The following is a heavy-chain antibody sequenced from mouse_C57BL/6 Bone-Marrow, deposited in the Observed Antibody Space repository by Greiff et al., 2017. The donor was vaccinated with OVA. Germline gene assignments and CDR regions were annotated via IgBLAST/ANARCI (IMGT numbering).Heavy chain of an antibody. CDR1: GYTFTDYN. V-gene: IGHV1-18*01. D-gene: IGHD2-12*01. CDR2: INPNNGGT. CDR3: ARDDDGRFAY. Sequence: VQLQQSGPELVKPGASVKIPCKASGYTFTDYNMDWVKQSHGQSLEWIGDINPNNGGTIYNQKFKGKATLTVDKSSSTAYMELRSLTSEDTAVYYCARDDDGRFAYWGQGTLVTVSA. J-gene: IGHJ3*01.